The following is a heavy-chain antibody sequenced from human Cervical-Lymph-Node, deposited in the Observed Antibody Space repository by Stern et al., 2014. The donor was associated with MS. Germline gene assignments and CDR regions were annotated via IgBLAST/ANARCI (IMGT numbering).Heavy chain of an antibody. CDR2: ISLSGGST. Sequence: QLVQSGGGLVQPGGSLRLSCAASGFTFSDYAMSWVRQAPGKGLEWVSAISLSGGSTFYADSVQGRFTISRDNSKNTLYLQMNSLRAEDTAVYYCAKDRELVVVTFDSWGQGTLVTVSS. V-gene: IGHV3-23*04. D-gene: IGHD2-15*01. J-gene: IGHJ4*02. CDR3: AKDRELVVVTFDS. CDR1: GFTFSDYA.